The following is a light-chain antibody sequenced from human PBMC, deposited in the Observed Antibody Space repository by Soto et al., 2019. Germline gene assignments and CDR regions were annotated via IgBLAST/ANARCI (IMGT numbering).Light chain of an antibody. V-gene: IGKV2-30*01. CDR2: NVS. Sequence: DVVLTQSPLSLPVTLGQPASISCTSSQALVYGDGNTYLIWVQQRPGQSPRGLIYNVSRRDSGVPDRFSGSGSGTDCTLKISRVEAEDVGIYYCMQNTHCPRTFGQGTKVEIK. CDR3: MQNTHCPRT. J-gene: IGKJ1*01. CDR1: QALVYGDGNTY.